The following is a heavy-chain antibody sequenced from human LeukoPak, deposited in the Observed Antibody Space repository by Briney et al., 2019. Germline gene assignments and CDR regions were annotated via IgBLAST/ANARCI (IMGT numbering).Heavy chain of an antibody. CDR2: IYYSGST. D-gene: IGHD6-19*01. Sequence: SETLSLTCAVYGGSFSGYYWSWIRQPPGKGLEWIGYIYYSGSTNYNPSLKSRVTISVDTSKNQFSLKLSSVTAADTAVYYCARDRAVAGTGYYYYMDVWGKGTTVTISS. CDR1: GGSFSGYY. V-gene: IGHV4-59*01. CDR3: ARDRAVAGTGYYYYMDV. J-gene: IGHJ6*03.